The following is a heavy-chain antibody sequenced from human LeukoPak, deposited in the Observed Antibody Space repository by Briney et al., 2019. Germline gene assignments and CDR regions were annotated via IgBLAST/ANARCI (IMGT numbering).Heavy chain of an antibody. Sequence: ASVKVSCKVSGYTLTELPMHWVRQAPGKGLEWMGGFDPEDGETIYAQKFQGRVTMTEDTSTDTAYMELSSLRSEDTAVYYCARAQRDVLRYFDWSSNPDYWGQGTLVTVSS. J-gene: IGHJ4*02. CDR3: ARAQRDVLRYFDWSSNPDY. V-gene: IGHV1-24*01. D-gene: IGHD3-9*01. CDR1: GYTLTELP. CDR2: FDPEDGET.